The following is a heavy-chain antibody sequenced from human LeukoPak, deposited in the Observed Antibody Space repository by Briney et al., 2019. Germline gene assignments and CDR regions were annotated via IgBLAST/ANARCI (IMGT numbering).Heavy chain of an antibody. Sequence: SETLSLTCTASGGSISSSSFYWGWIRQPPGKGLEWIGSIYYSGSTYYNPSLKSRVTISVDTSKNRFSLRLSSVTAADTAVYYCARQEYRSSSMDYWGQGTLVTVSS. CDR1: GGSISSSSFY. V-gene: IGHV4-39*01. CDR2: IYYSGST. J-gene: IGHJ4*02. D-gene: IGHD6-6*01. CDR3: ARQEYRSSSMDY.